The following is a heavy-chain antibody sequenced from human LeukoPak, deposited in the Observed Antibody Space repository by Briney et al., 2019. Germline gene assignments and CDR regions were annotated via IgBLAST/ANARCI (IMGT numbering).Heavy chain of an antibody. CDR2: IYTSGST. D-gene: IGHD2-15*01. CDR1: GGSFSGYY. J-gene: IGHJ5*02. Sequence: PSETLSLTCAVYGGSFSGYYWSWIRQPPGKGLEWIGRIYTSGSTNYNPSLKSRVTMSVDTSKNQFSLKLSSVTAADTAVYYCARGLPRGNNWFDPWGQGTLVTVSS. V-gene: IGHV4-59*10. CDR3: ARGLPRGNNWFDP.